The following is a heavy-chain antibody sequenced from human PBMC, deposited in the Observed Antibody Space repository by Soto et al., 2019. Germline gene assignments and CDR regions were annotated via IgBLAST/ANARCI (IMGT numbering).Heavy chain of an antibody. V-gene: IGHV1-18*01. Sequence: QVQLVQSAAEVKRPGASVKVSCKTYGYSFSSYGINWVRQAPGQGPEWMGWISGYSADRNYAQKFQGRLTMTTDTLTNTAYMEMRSLRGYDTAVYYCARHFASGGTDYWGQGTLVTVSS. CDR2: ISGYSADR. CDR3: ARHFASGGTDY. J-gene: IGHJ4*02. D-gene: IGHD3-10*01. CDR1: GYSFSSYG.